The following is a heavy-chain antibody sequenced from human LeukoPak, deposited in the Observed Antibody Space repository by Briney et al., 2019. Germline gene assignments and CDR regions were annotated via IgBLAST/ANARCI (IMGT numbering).Heavy chain of an antibody. CDR3: ARDIEYSSSRIDY. D-gene: IGHD6-6*01. J-gene: IGHJ4*02. CDR2: IWYDGSNK. CDR1: GFTFSSYG. Sequence: GGSLRLSCAASGFTFSSYGMHWVRQAPGKGLEWVAVIWYDGSNKYYADSVKGRFTISRDNSKNTLYLQMNSLRAEDTAVYYCARDIEYSSSRIDYWGQGTLVTVSS. V-gene: IGHV3-33*01.